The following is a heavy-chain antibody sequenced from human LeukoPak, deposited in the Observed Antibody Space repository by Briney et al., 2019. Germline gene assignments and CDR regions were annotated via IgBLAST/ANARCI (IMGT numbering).Heavy chain of an antibody. D-gene: IGHD2-2*02. Sequence: GGSLRLSCAASGFTFSSYAMSWVRQAPGKGLEWVSAISGSGGSTYYADSVKGRFTISRDNSKNTLYLQMNSLRAEDTAVYYCARDVARDISCYTDWGQGTLVTVSS. CDR2: ISGSGGST. CDR1: GFTFSSYA. J-gene: IGHJ4*02. V-gene: IGHV3-23*01. CDR3: ARDVARDISCYTD.